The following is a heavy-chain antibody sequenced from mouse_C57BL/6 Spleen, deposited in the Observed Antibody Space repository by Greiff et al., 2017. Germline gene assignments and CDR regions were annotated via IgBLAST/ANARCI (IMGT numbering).Heavy chain of an antibody. Sequence: QVQLQQSGPELVKPGASVKISCKASGYAFSSSWMNWVKQRPGQGLEWIGRIYPGDGDTNYNGKFKGKATLTADKSSSTAYMQLSSLTSEDSAVYFCASKYYGGSYRYFDVWGTGTTVTVSS. D-gene: IGHD1-1*01. CDR3: ASKYYGGSYRYFDV. CDR2: IYPGDGDT. CDR1: GYAFSSSW. V-gene: IGHV1-82*01. J-gene: IGHJ1*03.